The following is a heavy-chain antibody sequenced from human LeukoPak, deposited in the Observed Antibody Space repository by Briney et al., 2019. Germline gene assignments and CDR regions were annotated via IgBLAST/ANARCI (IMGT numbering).Heavy chain of an antibody. V-gene: IGHV4-34*01. D-gene: IGHD3-22*01. CDR3: ARRKYYDSSGYSHPGDAFDI. Sequence: PSETLSLTCAVYGGSFSGYYWSWIRQPPGKGLEWIGEINHSGSTNYNPSLKSRVTISVDTSKNQFSLKLSSVTAADTAVYYCARRKYYDSSGYSHPGDAFDIWGQGTMVTVSS. CDR1: GGSFSGYY. J-gene: IGHJ3*02. CDR2: INHSGST.